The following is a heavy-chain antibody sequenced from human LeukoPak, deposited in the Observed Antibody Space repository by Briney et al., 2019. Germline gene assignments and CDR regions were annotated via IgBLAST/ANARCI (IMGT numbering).Heavy chain of an antibody. CDR1: GYTLTEFY. Sequence: ASVKVSCKASGYTLTEFYMHWVRQAPGKGLEWMGGFNPKDGETSYAQKFQGRVTMTEDTSTDTGYMELSSLRSEDTAVYYGATCFTTVTTGYFDYSGEGWLVSVYS. CDR3: ATCFTTVTTGYFDY. V-gene: IGHV1-24*01. CDR2: FNPKDGET. D-gene: IGHD4-17*01. J-gene: IGHJ4*02.